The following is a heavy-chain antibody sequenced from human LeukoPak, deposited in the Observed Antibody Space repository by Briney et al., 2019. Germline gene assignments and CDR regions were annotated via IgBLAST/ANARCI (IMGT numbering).Heavy chain of an antibody. CDR3: AGNRHCSGGSCYYYYYYMDV. CDR2: INPNSGGT. V-gene: IGHV1-2*04. CDR1: GYTFTGYY. Sequence: ASVKVSCKASGYTFTGYYMHWVRQAPGQGLEWMGWINPNSGGTNYAQKFQGWVTMTRDTSISTAYMELSRLRSDDTAVYYCAGNRHCSGGSCYYYYYYMDVWGKGTTVTVSS. J-gene: IGHJ6*03. D-gene: IGHD2-15*01.